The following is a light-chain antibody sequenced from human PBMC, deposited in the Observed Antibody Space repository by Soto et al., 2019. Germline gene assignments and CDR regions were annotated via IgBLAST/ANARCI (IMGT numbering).Light chain of an antibody. CDR1: HDIRDH. J-gene: IGKJ3*01. Sequence: IPMTQSPSSLSASVGDRVTLTCQASHDIRDHLNWYQQKPGKPPKLLIYDASNLQTGVPSSFSRSGSGTDFTFTISSLQPEDIAIYFCHPYDNLPQTFGPGTKVHIK. CDR2: DAS. CDR3: HPYDNLPQT. V-gene: IGKV1-33*01.